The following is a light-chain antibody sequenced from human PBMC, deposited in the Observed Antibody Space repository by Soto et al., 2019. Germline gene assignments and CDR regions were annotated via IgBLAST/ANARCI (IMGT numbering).Light chain of an antibody. V-gene: IGKV1-33*01. CDR1: QDISNY. J-gene: IGKJ5*01. CDR2: DAS. Sequence: DIQITQPPSSLSASVVDRVTITCQASQDISNYLNWYQQKPGKAPKLLIYDASNLEIGVTSRFSGSGSGTHFTLTISSLQTEDIGTYYCQQYDILPITFGQGTRLDIK. CDR3: QQYDILPIT.